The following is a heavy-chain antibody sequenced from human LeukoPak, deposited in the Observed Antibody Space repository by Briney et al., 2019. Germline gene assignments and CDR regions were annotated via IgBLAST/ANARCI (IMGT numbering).Heavy chain of an antibody. CDR3: AKDAYYGDYSNDY. D-gene: IGHD4-17*01. V-gene: IGHV3-23*01. CDR2: ISGSGGST. CDR1: GGSFSAYY. J-gene: IGHJ4*02. Sequence: ETLSLTCAVYGGSFSAYYWSWIRQPPGKGLEWVSAISGSGGSTYYADSVKGRFTISRDNSKNTLYLQMNSLRAEDTAVYYCAKDAYYGDYSNDYWGQGTLVTVSS.